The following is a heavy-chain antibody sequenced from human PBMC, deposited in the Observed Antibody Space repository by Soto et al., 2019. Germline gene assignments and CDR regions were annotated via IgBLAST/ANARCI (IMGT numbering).Heavy chain of an antibody. D-gene: IGHD2-2*01. Sequence: SVKVSCKASGGTFSTYTISWVRQAPGQGLEWMGRIIPIVDRANYAQKFQGRVTITADKSTSTAYMELSSLRSDDTAVYYCARDLAIIVPAPMGYWGQGTLVTVSS. CDR2: IIPIVDRA. J-gene: IGHJ4*02. CDR3: ARDLAIIVPAPMGY. CDR1: GGTFSTYT. V-gene: IGHV1-69*08.